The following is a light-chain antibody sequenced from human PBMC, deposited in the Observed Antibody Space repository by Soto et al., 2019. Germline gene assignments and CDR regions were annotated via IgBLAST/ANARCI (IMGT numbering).Light chain of an antibody. CDR3: MQALHTPRT. CDR1: QSILHSNGFNY. V-gene: IGKV2-28*01. CDR2: LGS. J-gene: IGKJ4*01. Sequence: DIVMTQSPLSLPVTPGEPASISCRTKQSILHSNGFNYLERDLQKPGQSPQLLIYLGSNRASGVPDRFSGSGAGRDFRLKISRVLAEDVGVYYCMQALHTPRTFGGGTKVEIK.